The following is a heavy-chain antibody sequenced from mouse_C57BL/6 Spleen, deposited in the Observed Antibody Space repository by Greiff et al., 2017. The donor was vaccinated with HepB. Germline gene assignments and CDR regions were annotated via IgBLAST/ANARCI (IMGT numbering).Heavy chain of an antibody. J-gene: IGHJ2*01. CDR1: GYTFTDYY. CDR2: IYPGSGNT. CDR3: ARGGIYYGNLDY. Sequence: VQLQQSGAELVRPGASVKLSCKASGYTFTDYYINRVKQRPGQGLEWIARIYPGSGNTYYNEKFKGKATLTAEKSSSTAYMQLSSLTSEDSAVYVCARGGIYYGNLDYWGQGTTLTVSS. D-gene: IGHD2-1*01. V-gene: IGHV1-76*01.